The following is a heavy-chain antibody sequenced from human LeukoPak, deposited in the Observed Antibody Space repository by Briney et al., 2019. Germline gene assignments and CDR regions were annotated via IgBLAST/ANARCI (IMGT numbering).Heavy chain of an antibody. CDR3: ASGLGVMATTIFDY. V-gene: IGHV1-2*02. Sequence: GATVKVSCKASGYTFSGYYLHWVRQAPGQGLEWMGWINPNSGGTNSAQKFQGRVTMTRDKSISTAYLQWSSLKASDTAMYYCASGLGVMATTIFDYWGQGTLVTVSS. D-gene: IGHD5-24*01. CDR1: GYTFSGYY. CDR2: INPNSGGT. J-gene: IGHJ4*02.